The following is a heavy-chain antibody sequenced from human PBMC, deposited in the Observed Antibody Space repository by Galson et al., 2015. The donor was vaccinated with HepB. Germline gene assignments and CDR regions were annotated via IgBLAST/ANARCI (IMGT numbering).Heavy chain of an antibody. J-gene: IGHJ4*02. D-gene: IGHD2-2*01. Sequence: SLRLSCAASGFTFGDYAMSWVRQAPGKGLEWVGFIRSKAYGGTTEYAASVKGRFTISRDDSKSIAYLQMNSLKTEDTAVYYCTTVPAAMAYYFDYWGQGTLVTVSS. CDR3: TTVPAAMAYYFDY. V-gene: IGHV3-49*04. CDR2: IRSKAYGGTT. CDR1: GFTFGDYA.